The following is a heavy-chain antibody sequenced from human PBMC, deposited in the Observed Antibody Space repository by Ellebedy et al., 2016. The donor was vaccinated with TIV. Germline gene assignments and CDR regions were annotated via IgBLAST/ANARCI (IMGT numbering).Heavy chain of an antibody. CDR2: ISGSGGTT. D-gene: IGHD3-10*01. V-gene: IGHV3-23*01. Sequence: PGGSLRLSCVTSGFTFSDYAMTRVRQAPGRGLEWVSAISGSGGTTYYADSVKGRFTISRDNSKNTLYLQMNSLRAEDTAVYYCAKGQLYCDYWGQGTLVTVSS. CDR1: GFTFSDYA. J-gene: IGHJ4*02. CDR3: AKGQLYCDY.